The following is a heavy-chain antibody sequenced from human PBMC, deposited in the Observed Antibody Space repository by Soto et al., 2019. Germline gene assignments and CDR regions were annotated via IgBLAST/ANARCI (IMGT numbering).Heavy chain of an antibody. D-gene: IGHD2-2*01. CDR2: ISSSGSTI. CDR3: ARDAPGGVVVPDAFDI. J-gene: IGHJ3*02. CDR1: GFTFSDYY. Sequence: GESLKISCAASGFTFSDYYMSWIRQAPGKGLEWVSYISSSGSTIYYADSVKGRFTISRDNAKNSLYLQMNSLRAEDTAVYYCARDAPGGVVVPDAFDIWGQGTMVTVSS. V-gene: IGHV3-11*01.